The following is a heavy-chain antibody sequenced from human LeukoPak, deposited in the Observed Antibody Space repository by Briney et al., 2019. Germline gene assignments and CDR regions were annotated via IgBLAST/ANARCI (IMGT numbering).Heavy chain of an antibody. CDR1: GYSFTSYW. D-gene: IGHD3-10*01. CDR2: IYPGDSDT. J-gene: IGHJ4*02. CDR3: ARGRATMVRALMGFDY. V-gene: IGHV5-51*01. Sequence: GDSLKISCKGSGYSFTSYWIGWVRQMPGKGLEWMGIIYPGDSDTRYSPSFQGQVTISADKSISTAYLQWSSLKASDTAMYYCARGRATMVRALMGFDYWGQGTLVTVSS.